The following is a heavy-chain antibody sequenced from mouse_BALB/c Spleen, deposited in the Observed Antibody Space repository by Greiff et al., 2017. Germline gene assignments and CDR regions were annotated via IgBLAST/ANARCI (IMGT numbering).Heavy chain of an antibody. CDR1: GYAFSSYW. D-gene: IGHD1-1*01. Sequence: QVQLQQSGAELVRPGSSVKISCKASGYAFSSYWMNWVKQRPGQGLEWIGQIYPGDGDTNYNGKFKGKATLTADKSSSTAYMQLSSLTSEDSAVYYCARWDYGSSDYWGQGTTLTVSS. J-gene: IGHJ2*01. CDR2: IYPGDGDT. CDR3: ARWDYGSSDY. V-gene: IGHV1-80*01.